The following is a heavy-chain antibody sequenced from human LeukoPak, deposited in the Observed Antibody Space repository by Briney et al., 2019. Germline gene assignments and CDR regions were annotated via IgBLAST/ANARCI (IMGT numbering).Heavy chain of an antibody. V-gene: IGHV3-23*01. CDR3: AKGMSFSNSLLGMDV. D-gene: IGHD6-13*01. J-gene: IGHJ6*02. CDR2: IVGNGGDT. Sequence: PGGSLRLSCAASGFTFSSYAMSWVRQAPGKGLEWVSSIVGNGGDTYYADSVKGRFTISRDNSKSTLYLQMNGLRAEDTAVYYCAKGMSFSNSLLGMDVWGQGTTVTVSS. CDR1: GFTFSSYA.